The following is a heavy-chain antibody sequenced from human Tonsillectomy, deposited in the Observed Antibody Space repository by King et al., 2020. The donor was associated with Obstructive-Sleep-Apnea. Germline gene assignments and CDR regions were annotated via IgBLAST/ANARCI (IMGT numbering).Heavy chain of an antibody. J-gene: IGHJ4*02. CDR3: ASQLASDY. V-gene: IGHV3-30-3*01. D-gene: IGHD2-2*01. CDR2: ISYDGGNK. Sequence: QLVQSWGGVFQPGRSRRLSCAASVFTFSSYAMHWVRPSPGKGLERVAVISYDGGNKYYADSVKGRFTISRDNSKNTLYLQMNSLRAEDTAVYYCASQLASDYWGQGTLVTVSS. CDR1: VFTFSSYA.